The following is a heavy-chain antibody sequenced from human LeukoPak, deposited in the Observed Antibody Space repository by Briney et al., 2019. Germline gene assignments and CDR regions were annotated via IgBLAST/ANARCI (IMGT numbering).Heavy chain of an antibody. D-gene: IGHD2-2*03. CDR1: GYTFTGYY. V-gene: IGHV1-2*02. J-gene: IGHJ5*02. CDR2: INPNSGGT. CDR3: ARGLDIVVVPAATPYNWFDP. Sequence: ASVKVSCKASGYTFTGYYMHWVRQAPGQGLEWMGWINPNSGGTTYAQKFQGRVTITRDTSISTAYMELSRLRSDDTAVYYCARGLDIVVVPAATPYNWFDPWGQGTLVTVSS.